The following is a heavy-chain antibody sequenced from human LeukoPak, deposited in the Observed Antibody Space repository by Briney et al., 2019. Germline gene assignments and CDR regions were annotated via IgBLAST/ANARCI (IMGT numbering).Heavy chain of an antibody. V-gene: IGHV5-51*01. CDR2: IYPGNSDT. Sequence: PGESLKISCKGSGYSFCTYWIGWVRQMPGKGLEWMGTIYPGNSDTRYSPSFQGQVTISADKSISTAYLQWSSLKASDTAMYYSARHGDYYYYMDVWGKGTTVTVSS. CDR1: GYSFCTYW. CDR3: ARHGDYYYYMDV. J-gene: IGHJ6*03.